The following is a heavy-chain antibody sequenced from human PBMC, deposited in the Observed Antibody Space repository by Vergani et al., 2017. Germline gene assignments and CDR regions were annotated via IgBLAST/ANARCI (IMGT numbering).Heavy chain of an antibody. CDR3: ARSYCCGGSCYRGVGAFDI. V-gene: IGHV4-39*01. J-gene: IGHJ3*02. CDR1: GGSISSSSYY. Sequence: QLQLQESGPGLVKPSETLSLTCTVSGGSISSSSYYWGWIRQPPGKGLEWIGSIYYSGSTYYNPSLKSRVTISVDTSKNQFSLKLSSVTAADTAVYYCARSYCCGGSCYRGVGAFDIWGQGTMVTVSS. CDR2: IYYSGST. D-gene: IGHD2-15*01.